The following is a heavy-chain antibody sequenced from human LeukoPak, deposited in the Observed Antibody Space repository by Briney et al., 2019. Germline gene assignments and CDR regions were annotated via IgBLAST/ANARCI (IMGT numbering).Heavy chain of an antibody. CDR3: ARASTNSSSWYMDYYYYMDV. CDR1: GGSISSYY. D-gene: IGHD6-13*01. CDR2: IYYSGST. Sequence: SETLSLTCTVSGGSISSYYWSWIRQPPGKGLEWIGYIYYSGSTNYNPSLKSRVTISVDTSKNQFSLKLSSVTAADTAVYYCARASTNSSSWYMDYYYYMDVWGQGTTVTVSS. J-gene: IGHJ6*03. V-gene: IGHV4-59*01.